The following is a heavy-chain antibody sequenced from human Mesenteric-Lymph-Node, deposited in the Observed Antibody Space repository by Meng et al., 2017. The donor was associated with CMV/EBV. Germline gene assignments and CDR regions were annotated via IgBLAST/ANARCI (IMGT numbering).Heavy chain of an antibody. Sequence: ETLSLTCAASGFTASTYTMNWVRQAPGRGLEWVSSISGSTGYLYYADSVKGRFTISRDNAKNSLSLQMNSLRAEDTAMYYCTRDSTYDSSGYNPFDHWGQGTLVTVSS. CDR2: ISGSTGYL. CDR1: GFTASTYT. D-gene: IGHD3-22*01. V-gene: IGHV3-21*01. J-gene: IGHJ4*02. CDR3: TRDSTYDSSGYNPFDH.